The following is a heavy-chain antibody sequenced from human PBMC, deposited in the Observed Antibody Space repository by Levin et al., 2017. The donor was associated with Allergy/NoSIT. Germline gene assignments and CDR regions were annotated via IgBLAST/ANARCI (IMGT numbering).Heavy chain of an antibody. CDR3: AKGSGSDSDDGTDV. J-gene: IGHJ6*02. CDR1: GFTLRYYA. D-gene: IGHD1-26*01. V-gene: IGHV3-30*04. CDR2: ISYDGNNK. Sequence: LSLTCADSGFTLRYYAIHWVRQAPGKGLEWMAVISYDGNNKYYADSVKGRFTISRDNSQNTVYLQMNSLRVEDTAVYYCAKGSGSDSDDGTDVWGQGTTVTVSS.